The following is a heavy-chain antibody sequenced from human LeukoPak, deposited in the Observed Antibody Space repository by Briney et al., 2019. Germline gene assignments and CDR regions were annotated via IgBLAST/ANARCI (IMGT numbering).Heavy chain of an antibody. CDR3: AQGSGQYYEY. CDR2: INPSGGST. J-gene: IGHJ4*02. V-gene: IGHV1-46*01. D-gene: IGHD3-22*01. CDR1: GYTFTSYY. Sequence: GASVKVSCKTSGYTFTSYYMHWVRQAPGLGLEWMGLINPSGGSTTYAQKFQGRVAMARDTSTSTVYMELSSLRSEDTAVYYCAQGSGQYYEYWGQGTLVTVSS.